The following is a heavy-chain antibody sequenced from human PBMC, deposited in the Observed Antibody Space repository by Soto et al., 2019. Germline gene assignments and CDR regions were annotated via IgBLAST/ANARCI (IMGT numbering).Heavy chain of an antibody. D-gene: IGHD3-3*01. Sequence: QVQLVQSGAEVKKPGSSVNVSCKTSGGTFGNSAVTWVRQAPGQGLEWLGGIVPMFGTANYAQKFQGRVTITADESTITAYMELSSLNTDDTAVYDCARDGDPQSAFWSGPLGGGRFDPWGQGTLVTVSS. CDR3: ARDGDPQSAFWSGPLGGGRFDP. CDR1: GGTFGNSA. J-gene: IGHJ5*02. V-gene: IGHV1-69*12. CDR2: IVPMFGTA.